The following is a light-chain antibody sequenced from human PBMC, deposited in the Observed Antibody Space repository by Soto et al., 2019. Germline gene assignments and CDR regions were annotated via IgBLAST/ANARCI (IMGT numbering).Light chain of an antibody. CDR1: SSNIGSND. J-gene: IGLJ2*01. CDR3: AAWDDSLNGVV. CDR2: SND. Sequence: QSVLTQPPSASGTPGQRVTISCSGSSSNIGSNDVHWYRHLPGTDPKFLIYSNDQRPSGVPDRFSASKSGTSASLAISGLQSEDEADFYCAAWDDSLNGVVFGGGTKLTVL. V-gene: IGLV1-44*01.